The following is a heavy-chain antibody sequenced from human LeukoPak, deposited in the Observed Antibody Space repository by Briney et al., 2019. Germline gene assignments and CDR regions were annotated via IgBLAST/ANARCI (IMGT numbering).Heavy chain of an antibody. CDR3: AKGIVGATRKINFFDY. CDR2: TSGSGGST. V-gene: IGHV3-23*01. D-gene: IGHD1-26*01. CDR1: GFPFSSYA. Sequence: GSLRLSCAASGFPFSSYAMSWVRQAPGKGLEWASATSGSGGSTYYADSVKGRFTISRDNSKNTLYLQMNSLRAEDTAVYYCAKGIVGATRKINFFDYWGQGTLVTVSS. J-gene: IGHJ4*02.